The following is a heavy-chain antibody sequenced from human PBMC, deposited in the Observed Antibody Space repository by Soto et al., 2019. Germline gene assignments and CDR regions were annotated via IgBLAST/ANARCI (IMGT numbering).Heavy chain of an antibody. CDR2: IPDGGDNT. CDR3: ARATFGDYDRPFDL. D-gene: IGHD4-17*01. Sequence: EVQLLESGGGLLKPGRSLRLSCAASGFTFSSHAMSWVRQAPGRGLEWGSGIPDGGDNTYYQDSVKGRFIISRDNSKNTLYLQMDSLRAEDTALYYCARATFGDYDRPFDLWGQGTMVTVSS. CDR1: GFTFSSHA. V-gene: IGHV3-23*01. J-gene: IGHJ3*01.